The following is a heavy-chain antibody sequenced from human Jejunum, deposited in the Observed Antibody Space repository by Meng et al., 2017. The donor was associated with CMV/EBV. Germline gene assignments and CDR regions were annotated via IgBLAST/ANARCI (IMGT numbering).Heavy chain of an antibody. CDR3: ARGGTYDFWTTYFSFPCDY. CDR2: IHPYDSDT. CDR1: YW. D-gene: IGHD3-3*01. V-gene: IGHV5-51*01. J-gene: IGHJ4*02. Sequence: YWIGWVRQMPGRGLEWMGIIHPYDSDTRYSPSFQGQVSISVDYSISTTYLQRSSLEASDTAIYYCARGGTYDFWTTYFSFPCDYWGQGTPVTVSS.